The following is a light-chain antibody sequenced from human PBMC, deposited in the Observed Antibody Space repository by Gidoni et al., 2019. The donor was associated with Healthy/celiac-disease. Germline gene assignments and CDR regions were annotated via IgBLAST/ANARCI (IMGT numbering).Light chain of an antibody. V-gene: IGKV1-39*01. Sequence: DIQMTQSPSSLSASVGDRVTITCRASQSISSYLNWYQQKPGKAPKLLIYAASSLQSGVPSRFSGSGSGTDFTLTISSLQPEDFATYYCQQGYSTLRTFGQGTKLEIK. CDR1: QSISSY. J-gene: IGKJ2*01. CDR3: QQGYSTLRT. CDR2: AAS.